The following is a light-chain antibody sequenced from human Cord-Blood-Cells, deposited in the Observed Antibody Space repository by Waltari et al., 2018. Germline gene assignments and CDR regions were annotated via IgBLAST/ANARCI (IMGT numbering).Light chain of an antibody. Sequence: QAGLTQPPSVSTGLRQTATCPCTGNSNNVCNHGAPSLQQHQGHPPKLLSYRNNTRPSGISERLSASRSGNTASLTITGLQPEDEADYYCSAWDSSLSAWVFGGGTKLTVL. CDR1: SNNVCNHG. J-gene: IGLJ3*02. CDR3: SAWDSSLSAWV. V-gene: IGLV10-54*01. CDR2: RNN.